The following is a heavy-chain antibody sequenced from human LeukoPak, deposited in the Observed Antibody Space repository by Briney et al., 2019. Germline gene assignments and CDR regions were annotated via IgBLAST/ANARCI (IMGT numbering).Heavy chain of an antibody. Sequence: PGGSLRLSCAASGFTVSSNYMSWVRQAPGKGLEWVSVIYSGGSTYYADSVKGRFTISRDNSKNTLYLQMNSLRVEDTAVYYCARDEKGIGARRSTYYYYYYMDVWGRGTTVTVSS. CDR1: GFTVSSNY. J-gene: IGHJ6*03. D-gene: IGHD6-6*01. CDR3: ARDEKGIGARRSTYYYYYYMDV. V-gene: IGHV3-53*01. CDR2: IYSGGST.